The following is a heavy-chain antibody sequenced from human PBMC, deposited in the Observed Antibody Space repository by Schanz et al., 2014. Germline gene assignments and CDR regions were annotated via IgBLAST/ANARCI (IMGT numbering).Heavy chain of an antibody. CDR2: ISAYNGNT. CDR1: GYTFTSYG. V-gene: IGHV1-18*01. J-gene: IGHJ4*02. Sequence: QVQLVQSGTQVKKPGASVKVSCKASGYTFTSYGINWVRQAPGQGLEWMGWISAYNGNTNYAQKFQGRVTITADKSTFTAYMDVSSLRSEDTAVYYCARDGVDAAAGGNYWGQGTLVTVSS. CDR3: ARDGVDAAAGGNY. D-gene: IGHD6-13*01.